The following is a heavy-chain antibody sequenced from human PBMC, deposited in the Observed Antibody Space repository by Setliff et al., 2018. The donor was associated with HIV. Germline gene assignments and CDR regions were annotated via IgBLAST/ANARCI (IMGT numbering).Heavy chain of an antibody. Sequence: LSLTCTVSGDSISSDFYWGWIRQPPGKGLEWIGSIYHSGNTYYMPALQSRVTISVDMSKNQFSLNLNSVTAADTAVYYCARGQGCGGGCHYAFEMWGQGTMVTVSS. CDR3: ARGQGCGGGCHYAFEM. CDR1: GDSISSDFY. D-gene: IGHD2-21*02. CDR2: IYHSGNT. J-gene: IGHJ3*02. V-gene: IGHV4-38-2*02.